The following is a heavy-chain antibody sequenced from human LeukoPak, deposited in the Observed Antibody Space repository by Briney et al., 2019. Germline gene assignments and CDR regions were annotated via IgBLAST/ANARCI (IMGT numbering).Heavy chain of an antibody. J-gene: IGHJ3*02. Sequence: GGSLRLSCAASGFTFLSYGMHWVRQAPGKGLEWVAFIRYDGSNKYYADSVKGRFTISRDNAKNSLYLQMNSLRAEDTAVYYCARDAYYDTPGTFDIWGQGTMVTVSS. CDR1: GFTFLSYG. CDR2: IRYDGSNK. D-gene: IGHD3-22*01. CDR3: ARDAYYDTPGTFDI. V-gene: IGHV3-30*02.